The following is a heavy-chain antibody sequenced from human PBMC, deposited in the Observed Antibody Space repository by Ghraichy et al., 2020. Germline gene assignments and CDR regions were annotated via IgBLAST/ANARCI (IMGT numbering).Heavy chain of an antibody. CDR2: IYYSGST. V-gene: IGHV4-39*07. D-gene: IGHD3-3*01. Sequence: GSLRLSCTVSGGSISSSSYYWGWIRQPPGKGLEWIGSIYYSGSTYYNPSLKSRVTISVDTSKNQFSLKLSSVTAADTAVYYCARDDFWSGLNWFDPWGQGTLVTVSS. J-gene: IGHJ5*02. CDR1: GGSISSSSYY. CDR3: ARDDFWSGLNWFDP.